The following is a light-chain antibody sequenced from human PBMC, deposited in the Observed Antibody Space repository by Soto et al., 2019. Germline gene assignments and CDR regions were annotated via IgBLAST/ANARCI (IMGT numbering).Light chain of an antibody. CDR3: QHYSTWLCT. CDR2: GAS. V-gene: IGKV3-15*01. Sequence: EIVMTQSPATLSVSPGERATLSCRASQSVDSKLAWYQQTPGQGPRLLIYGASSRATGLPAWFSGSGSGTEFTLTISSLQTEEFAVYYWQHYSTWLCTVGQATKVEIK. J-gene: IGKJ1*01. CDR1: QSVDSK.